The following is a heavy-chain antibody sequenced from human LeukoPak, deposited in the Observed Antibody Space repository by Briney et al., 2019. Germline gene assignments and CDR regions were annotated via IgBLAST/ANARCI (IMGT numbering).Heavy chain of an antibody. J-gene: IGHJ5*02. CDR1: GGSFSGYY. Sequence: PSETLSLTCAVYGGSFSGYYWSWIRQPPGKGLEWIGEINHSGSTNYNPSLKSRVTISVDTSKNQFSLKLSSVTAADTAAYYCARRAPTNWFDPWGQGTLVTVSS. V-gene: IGHV4-34*01. CDR3: ARRAPTNWFDP. CDR2: INHSGST.